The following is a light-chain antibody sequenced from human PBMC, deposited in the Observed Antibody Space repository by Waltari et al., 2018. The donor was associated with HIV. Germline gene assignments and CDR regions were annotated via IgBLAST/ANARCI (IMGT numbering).Light chain of an antibody. CDR2: DAS. J-gene: IGKJ1*01. Sequence: IVLLQAPATRSLSPGERATLSCRASQRVSGYLAWYQQKPGQAPRLLLYDASNRATGIPVRFSGIGSGTDFPLTISSLEPEDFAVYYCYQRSDWPRTFGQGTKVEIK. V-gene: IGKV3-11*01. CDR1: QRVSGY. CDR3: YQRSDWPRT.